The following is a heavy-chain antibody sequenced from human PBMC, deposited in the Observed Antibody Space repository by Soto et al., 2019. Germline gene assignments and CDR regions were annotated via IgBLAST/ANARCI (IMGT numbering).Heavy chain of an antibody. V-gene: IGHV3-30-3*01. J-gene: IGHJ4*02. CDR2: ISDDGSKK. CDR1: GLTFTRHA. Sequence: QVQLVASGGGVVQPGRSLRLSCSTSGLTFTRHAMHWVRQVPGKGLEWVAAISDDGSKKHYVDSVKGRFSISRDKSRNTVYLGMNSLRVEDTAVYFCAGERETSSWFLSGFEYWGEGALVTVSS. CDR3: AGERETSSWFLSGFEY. D-gene: IGHD6-13*01.